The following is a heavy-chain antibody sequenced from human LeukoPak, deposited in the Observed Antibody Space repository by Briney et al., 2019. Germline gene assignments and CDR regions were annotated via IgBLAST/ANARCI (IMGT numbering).Heavy chain of an antibody. V-gene: IGHV3-74*01. CDR1: GFTFSSYW. CDR3: ATPGIRDQYDFDL. J-gene: IGHJ4*02. CDR2: INTDGSST. D-gene: IGHD6-13*01. Sequence: GGTLRLSCVVSGFTFSSYWMNWVRQAPGKGLVWVSRINTDGSSTNYAESVEGRFTISRDNVKNTVYLQMNSLRAEDTAVYYCATPGIRDQYDFDLWGQGTLVTVSS.